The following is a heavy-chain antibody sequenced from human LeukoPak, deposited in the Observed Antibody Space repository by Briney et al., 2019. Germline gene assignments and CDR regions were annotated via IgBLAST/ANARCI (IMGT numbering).Heavy chain of an antibody. CDR3: ARSRRYCSGGSCYSRLDY. V-gene: IGHV1-2*02. CDR2: INPNSGGT. Sequence: GASVKVSCKASGYTFTGYYMHWVRQAPGQGLELMGWINPNSGGTNYAQKFQGRVTMTRDTSISTAYMELSRLRSDDTAVYYCARSRRYCSGGSCYSRLDYWGQGTLVTVSS. D-gene: IGHD2-15*01. J-gene: IGHJ4*02. CDR1: GYTFTGYY.